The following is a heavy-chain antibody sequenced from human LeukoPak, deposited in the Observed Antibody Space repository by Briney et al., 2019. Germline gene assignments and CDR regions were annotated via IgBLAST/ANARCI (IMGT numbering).Heavy chain of an antibody. CDR2: ISAYNGNT. CDR3: ARVAVVRGVINWFDP. J-gene: IGHJ5*02. D-gene: IGHD3-10*01. CDR1: GYTLTSYG. V-gene: IGHV1-18*01. Sequence: ASVKDSCKASGYTLTSYGISWVRQAPGQGLEWMGWISAYNGNTNYAQKLQGRVTMTTDTSTSTAYMELRSLRSDDTAVYYCARVAVVRGVINWFDPWGQGTLVTVSS.